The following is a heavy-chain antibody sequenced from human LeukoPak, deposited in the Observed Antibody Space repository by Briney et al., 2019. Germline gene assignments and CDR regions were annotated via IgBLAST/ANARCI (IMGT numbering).Heavy chain of an antibody. J-gene: IGHJ3*02. CDR3: ATHYYDSSGYYYDHAFDI. V-gene: IGHV3-11*01. D-gene: IGHD3-22*01. CDR2: ISSSGSSV. CDR1: GFTFSDYY. Sequence: PGGSLRLSCAASGFTFSDYYMSWIRQAPGEGLEWISYISSSGSSVKYADSVTGRFTISRDNSKNTLYLQMNNLRAEDTAVYYCATHYYDSSGYYYDHAFDIWGQGTMVTVSS.